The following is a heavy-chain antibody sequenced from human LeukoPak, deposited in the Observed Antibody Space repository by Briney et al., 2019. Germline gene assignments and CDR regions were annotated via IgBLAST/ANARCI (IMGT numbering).Heavy chain of an antibody. V-gene: IGHV1-69*04. CDR3: ARDPRYLYDSSGLD. Sequence: SVTLSCKASGGTFSSYTISWVRQAPGQGLEWMGRIIPILGIANYAQKFQGRVTITADKSTSTAYMELRSLRSEYTAVYYCARDPRYLYDSSGLDWGQGTLVTVSS. CDR2: IIPILGIA. D-gene: IGHD3-22*01. CDR1: GGTFSSYT. J-gene: IGHJ4*02.